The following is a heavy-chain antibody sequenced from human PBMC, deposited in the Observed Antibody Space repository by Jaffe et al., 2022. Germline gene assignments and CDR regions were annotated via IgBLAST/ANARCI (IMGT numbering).Heavy chain of an antibody. CDR3: ARGRQQLPEGYYYYYYMDV. V-gene: IGHV4-34*01. Sequence: QVQLQQWGAGLLKPSETLSLTCAVYGGSFSGYYWSWIRQPPGKGLEWIGEINHSGSTNYNPSLKSRVTISVDTSKNQFSLKLSSVTAADTAVYYCARGRQQLPEGYYYYYYMDVWGKGTTVTVSS. D-gene: IGHD6-13*01. J-gene: IGHJ6*03. CDR2: INHSGST. CDR1: GGSFSGYY.